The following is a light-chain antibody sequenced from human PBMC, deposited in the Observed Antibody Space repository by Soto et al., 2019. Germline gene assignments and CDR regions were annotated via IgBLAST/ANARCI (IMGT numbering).Light chain of an antibody. CDR1: QDIRND. CDR3: LQAVNYPLT. CDR2: AAS. V-gene: IGKV1-6*01. Sequence: AIQMTQSPSSLSASVGDRVTITCRASQDIRNDLGWYQQKPGKTPKLLIFAASSLQSGVPSRFSGSVSGTDFTLTISSRQPEEFATYYCLQAVNYPLTFGHGTKVEIE. J-gene: IGKJ1*01.